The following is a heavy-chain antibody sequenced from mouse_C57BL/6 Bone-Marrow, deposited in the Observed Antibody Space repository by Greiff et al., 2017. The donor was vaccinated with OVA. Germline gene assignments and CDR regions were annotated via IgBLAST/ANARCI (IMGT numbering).Heavy chain of an antibody. D-gene: IGHD2-1*01. J-gene: IGHJ4*01. V-gene: IGHV5-9-1*02. CDR1: GFTFSSYA. Sequence: EVQGVESGEGLVKPGGSLKLSCAASGFTFSSYAMSWVRQTPEKRLEWVGYISSGGDYIDYADTVKGRFNISRDNARNTLYLQMSSLKSEDTAMYYCTRLLDAMDYWGQGTSVTVSS. CDR2: ISSGGDYI. CDR3: TRLLDAMDY.